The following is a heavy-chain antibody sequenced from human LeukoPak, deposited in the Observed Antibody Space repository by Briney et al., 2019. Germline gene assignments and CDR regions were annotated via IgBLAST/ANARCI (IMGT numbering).Heavy chain of an antibody. CDR3: ARPRGAITIFGVAQSYGMDV. V-gene: IGHV1-69*13. D-gene: IGHD3-3*01. Sequence: SVKVSCKASGGTFSSYAISWVRQAPGQGLEWMGGIIPIFGTANYAQKLQGRVTITADESTSTAYMELSSLRSEDTAVYYCARPRGAITIFGVAQSYGMDVWGQGTTVTVSS. CDR1: GGTFSSYA. CDR2: IIPIFGTA. J-gene: IGHJ6*02.